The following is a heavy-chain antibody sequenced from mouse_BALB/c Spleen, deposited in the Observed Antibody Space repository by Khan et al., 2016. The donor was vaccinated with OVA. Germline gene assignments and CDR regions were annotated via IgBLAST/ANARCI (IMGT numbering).Heavy chain of an antibody. CDR2: VSTGGSYN. J-gene: IGHJ3*01. D-gene: IGHD1-1*01. V-gene: IGHV5-6*01. CDR3: TRLAYYYDSEGFAY. CDR1: GFTFSTYG. Sequence: EVELVESGGDLVKPGGSLKLSCAASGFTFSTYGMSWVRQTPDKRLEWVATVSTGGSYNYYPDSVKGRFTISRDNAKNNLYLQMSVLKSENSAMFYCTRLAYYYDSEGFAYWGQGTLVTVSA.